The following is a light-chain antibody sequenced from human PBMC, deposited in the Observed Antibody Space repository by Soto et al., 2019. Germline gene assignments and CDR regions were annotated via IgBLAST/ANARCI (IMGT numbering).Light chain of an antibody. CDR2: KNN. Sequence: QLVLTQPPSASGTPGQRVTISCSGSSSNIGTNYVYWYQQLPGTAPKLLIYKNNQRPSGVPDRFSGSKSVTSASLAISGLRSEDDADYYCAAWDDSLSGVVFGGGTKLTVL. CDR3: AAWDDSLSGVV. J-gene: IGLJ2*01. CDR1: SSNIGTNY. V-gene: IGLV1-47*01.